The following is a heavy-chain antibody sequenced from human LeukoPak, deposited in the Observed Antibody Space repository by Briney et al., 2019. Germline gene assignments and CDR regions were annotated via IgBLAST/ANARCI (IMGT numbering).Heavy chain of an antibody. CDR2: MHTSGRT. D-gene: IGHD2-15*01. CDR1: GGSISSGSYY. J-gene: IGHJ6*03. Sequence: SETLSLTCTVSGGSISSGSYYWSWIRQPAGKGLEWIGRMHTSGRTNYNPSLKSRVTISVDTSKKQFSLQLRSVTAADTAVYYCARDNSGGGYYYYYMDVWGKGTTVTVSS. V-gene: IGHV4-61*02. CDR3: ARDNSGGGYYYYYMDV.